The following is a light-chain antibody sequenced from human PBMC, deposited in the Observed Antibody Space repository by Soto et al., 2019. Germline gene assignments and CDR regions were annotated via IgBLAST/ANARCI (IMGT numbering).Light chain of an antibody. Sequence: DIVMTQSPDSLAVSLGERATINCKSSQSVLYSSNNKNYLAWYQQKPGQPPKLLIYWASTRESGGPDRFSGSGSVTDVTLTITSLQAEEVAVYYRQQYYRPWTFGQVTKVYSK. CDR2: WAS. J-gene: IGKJ1*01. V-gene: IGKV4-1*01. CDR3: QQYYRPWT. CDR1: QSVLYSSNNKNY.